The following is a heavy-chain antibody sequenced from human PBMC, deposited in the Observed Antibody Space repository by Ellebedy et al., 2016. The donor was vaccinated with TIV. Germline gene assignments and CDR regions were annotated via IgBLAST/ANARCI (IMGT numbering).Heavy chain of an antibody. Sequence: ASVKVSCXASGYTFTGYYMHWVRQAPGQGLEWMGWINPNSGGTNYAQKFQGRVTMTRDTSISTAYMELSRLRSDDTAVYYCAREGVYGSGSRYYFDYWGQGTLVTVSS. CDR1: GYTFTGYY. D-gene: IGHD3-10*01. J-gene: IGHJ4*02. CDR3: AREGVYGSGSRYYFDY. CDR2: INPNSGGT. V-gene: IGHV1-2*02.